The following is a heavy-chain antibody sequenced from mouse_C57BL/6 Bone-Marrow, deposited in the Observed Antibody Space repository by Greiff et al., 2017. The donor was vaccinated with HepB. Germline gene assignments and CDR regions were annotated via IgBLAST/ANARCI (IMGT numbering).Heavy chain of an antibody. Sequence: VQLQQSGAELVRPGASVKLSCTASGFNIKDDYMHWVKQRPEQGLEWIGWIDPENGDTEYASKFQGKATITADTSSNTAYLQLSSLTSEDTAVYYCTADYAGAWFAYWGQGTLVTVSA. CDR1: GFNIKDDY. CDR2: IDPENGDT. CDR3: TADYAGAWFAY. D-gene: IGHD2-4*01. J-gene: IGHJ3*01. V-gene: IGHV14-4*01.